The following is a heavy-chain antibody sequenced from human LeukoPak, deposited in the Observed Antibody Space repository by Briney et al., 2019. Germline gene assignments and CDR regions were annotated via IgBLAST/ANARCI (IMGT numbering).Heavy chain of an antibody. CDR1: GGSFSGYY. CDR3: ARQSSTGLAY. J-gene: IGHJ4*02. Sequence: SETLSLTCAVYGGSFSGYYWSWIRQPPGKGLEWIGEINHSGSANYNPSLKSRVTMSVDTSKSQFSLKMSSVTAADTAVYYCARQSSTGLAYWGQGTLVTVSS. CDR2: INHSGSA. V-gene: IGHV4-34*01. D-gene: IGHD1-1*01.